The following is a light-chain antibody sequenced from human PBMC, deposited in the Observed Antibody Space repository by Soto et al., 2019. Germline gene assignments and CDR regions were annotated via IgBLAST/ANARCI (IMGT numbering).Light chain of an antibody. V-gene: IGLV2-23*02. Sequence: QSALTQPASVSGSPGQSITISCTGTRHDVGIYNLVSWYQQHPGRAPKLIIYEVNKRPSGISYRFSGAKSGNTASLTISGLQAEDEADYYCCSFAGSNSLVVFGGGTQLTVL. J-gene: IGLJ7*01. CDR2: EVN. CDR1: RHDVGIYNL. CDR3: CSFAGSNSLVV.